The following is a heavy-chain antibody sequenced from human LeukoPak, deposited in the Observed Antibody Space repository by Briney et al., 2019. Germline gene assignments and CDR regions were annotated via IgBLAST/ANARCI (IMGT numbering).Heavy chain of an antibody. CDR2: IKEDATES. D-gene: IGHD3-10*01. J-gene: IGHJ4*02. CDR1: GFTFSSYW. CDR3: VRDRGWYHFDL. V-gene: IGHV3-7*01. Sequence: GGSLRLSCAASGFTFSSYWMTWIRQAPGKGLEWVAHIKEDATESRSVDSVKGRFTISRDNTKNSLFLQLNSLGAEDTAVYYCVRDRGWYHFDLWGQGTLVTVSS.